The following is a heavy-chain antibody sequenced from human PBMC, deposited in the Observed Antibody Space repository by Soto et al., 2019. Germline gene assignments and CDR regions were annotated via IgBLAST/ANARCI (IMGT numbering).Heavy chain of an antibody. J-gene: IGHJ5*02. CDR3: ARDRSRGYFDP. Sequence: PGGSLRLSCAASGFTFSSYDMHWVRQTTGKGLEWVSGISTTGDTYYLGSVRGRFTISRENAMNSFYLQMDSLRAEDTAVYYCARDRSRGYFDPWGQGTLVTVSS. CDR2: ISTTGDT. V-gene: IGHV3-13*01. D-gene: IGHD5-12*01. CDR1: GFTFSSYD.